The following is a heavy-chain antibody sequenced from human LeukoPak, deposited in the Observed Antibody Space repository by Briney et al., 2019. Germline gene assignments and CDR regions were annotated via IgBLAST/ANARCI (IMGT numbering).Heavy chain of an antibody. CDR1: GGSISSGGYS. D-gene: IGHD3-3*01. Sequence: PSETLSLTCAVSGGSISSGGYSWSWIRQPPGKGLEWIGRIYTSGSTSYNPSLKSRVTISVDTSKNQFSLKLSSVTAADTAVYYCARGREGVVIPYAAFDIWGQGTMVTVSS. V-gene: IGHV4-61*02. CDR3: ARGREGVVIPYAAFDI. CDR2: IYTSGST. J-gene: IGHJ3*02.